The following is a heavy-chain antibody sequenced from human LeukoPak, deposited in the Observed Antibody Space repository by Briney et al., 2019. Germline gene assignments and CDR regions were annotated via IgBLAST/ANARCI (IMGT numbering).Heavy chain of an antibody. CDR1: GFTFSSYA. Sequence: GGSLRLSCAASGFTFSSYAMSWVRQAPGKGLEWGSAISGSGGSTYYADSVKGRFTISRDNSKNTLYLQMNSLRAEDTAVYYCAKDNSSSWYSGWFDPWGQGTLVTVSS. J-gene: IGHJ5*02. V-gene: IGHV3-23*01. CDR3: AKDNSSSWYSGWFDP. D-gene: IGHD6-13*01. CDR2: ISGSGGST.